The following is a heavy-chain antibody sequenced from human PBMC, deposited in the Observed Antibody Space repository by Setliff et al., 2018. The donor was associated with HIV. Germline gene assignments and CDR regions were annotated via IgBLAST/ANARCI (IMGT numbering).Heavy chain of an antibody. Sequence: GASVKVSCKVSGYTLTELSMHWVRQAPGKGLEWMGGFDPEDGETIYAQKFQGRGTMTEDTSTDTAYMELSSLRSEDTAVYYCATATIWTSSSWSHYFDYWGQGTLVTVSS. CDR3: ATATIWTSSSWSHYFDY. CDR1: GYTLTELS. CDR2: FDPEDGET. J-gene: IGHJ4*02. D-gene: IGHD6-13*01. V-gene: IGHV1-24*01.